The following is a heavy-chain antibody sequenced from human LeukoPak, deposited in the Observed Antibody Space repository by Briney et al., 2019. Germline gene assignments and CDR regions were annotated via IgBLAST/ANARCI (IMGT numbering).Heavy chain of an antibody. D-gene: IGHD3-22*01. Sequence: NPGGSLRLSCAASGFTFSDYYMSWIRQAPGKGLEWVSYISSSGSTIYYADSVKGRFTISRDNAKNSLYLQMNSLRAEDTAVYYCASRQSGYNKYYYYYYMDVWGQGTLVTVSS. CDR1: GFTFSDYY. J-gene: IGHJ6*03. CDR3: ASRQSGYNKYYYYYYMDV. V-gene: IGHV3-11*04. CDR2: ISSSGSTI.